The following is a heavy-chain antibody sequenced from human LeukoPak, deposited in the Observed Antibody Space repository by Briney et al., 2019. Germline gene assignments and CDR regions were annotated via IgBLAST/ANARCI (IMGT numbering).Heavy chain of an antibody. CDR1: GFTFSSYS. D-gene: IGHD3-10*01. CDR3: ARGGTMVRGFVGYYYGMDV. CDR2: ISSSSSYI. V-gene: IGHV3-21*01. Sequence: GGSLSLSCAASGFTFSSYSMNWVRQAPGKGLECVSSISSSSSYIYYADSVKGRFTISRDNAKNSLYLQMNSLRAEDTAVYYCARGGTMVRGFVGYYYGMDVWGQGTTVTVSS. J-gene: IGHJ6*02.